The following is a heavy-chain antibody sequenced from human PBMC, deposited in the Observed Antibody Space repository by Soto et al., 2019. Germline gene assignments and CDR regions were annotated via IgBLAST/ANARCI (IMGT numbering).Heavy chain of an antibody. CDR2: IFSSGST. Sequence: QVQLQESGPGLVKPSQTLSLTCTVSGGSIRSGDYYWSWIRQPPGKGLEWIGYIFSSGSTYYNPSLKSRVTISVATFKNQFSLKLSSVTDADTAVYYCARDSRTYSSGWAFDSWGQGTLVTVSS. D-gene: IGHD6-19*01. J-gene: IGHJ4*02. CDR1: GGSIRSGDYY. V-gene: IGHV4-30-4*01. CDR3: ARDSRTYSSGWAFDS.